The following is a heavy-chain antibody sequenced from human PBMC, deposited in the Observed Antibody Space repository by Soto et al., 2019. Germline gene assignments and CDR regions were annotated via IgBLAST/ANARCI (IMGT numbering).Heavy chain of an antibody. CDR3: AALGGYSHYYYYGMDV. V-gene: IGHV1-69*13. D-gene: IGHD2-15*01. J-gene: IGHJ6*02. CDR1: GGTFSSYA. Sequence: SVKVSCKASGGTFSSYAITWVRQAPGQGLEWMGGIIPILGTANYAQKFQGRVTITADESTSTAYMELSSLRSEDTAVYYCAALGGYSHYYYYGMDVWGQGTTVTASS. CDR2: IIPILGTA.